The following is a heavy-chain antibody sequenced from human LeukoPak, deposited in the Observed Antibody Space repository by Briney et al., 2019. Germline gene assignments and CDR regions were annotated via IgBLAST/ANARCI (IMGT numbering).Heavy chain of an antibody. V-gene: IGHV1-8*01. J-gene: IGHJ6*03. D-gene: IGHD2-15*01. CDR1: GYTFTSYD. CDR3: ARGHATGIHYYYYMDV. Sequence: ASVNVSCKASGYTFTSYDINWVRQATGQGPEWMGWMNPNSGNTGYAQKFQGSVTMTKNTSISTAYMELSSLRSEDTAVYYCARGHATGIHYYYYMDVWGKGSTVTVSS. CDR2: MNPNSGNT.